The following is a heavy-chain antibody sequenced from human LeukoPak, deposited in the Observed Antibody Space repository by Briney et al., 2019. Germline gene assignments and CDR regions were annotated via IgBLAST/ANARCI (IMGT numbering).Heavy chain of an antibody. Sequence: SETLSLTCTVSGGSISTSSYYWGWIRQPPGKGLEWIGYIYYSGSTNYNPSLKSRVTISVDTSKNQFSLKLSSVTAADTAVYYCARDRGPRFNYWGQGILVTVSS. D-gene: IGHD6-25*01. CDR2: IYYSGST. CDR1: GGSISTSSYY. V-gene: IGHV4-61*01. J-gene: IGHJ4*02. CDR3: ARDRGPRFNY.